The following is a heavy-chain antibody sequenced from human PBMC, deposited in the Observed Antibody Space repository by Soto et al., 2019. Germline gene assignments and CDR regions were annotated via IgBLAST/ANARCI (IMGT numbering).Heavy chain of an antibody. Sequence: GGSLRLSCAASGFTFSSYAMSWVRQAPGKGLEWVSAISGSGGSTYYADSVKGRFTISGDNSKNTPYLQMNSLRAEDTAVYYCAKDRDYGGIDDYWGQGTLVTVSS. CDR2: ISGSGGST. J-gene: IGHJ4*02. CDR3: AKDRDYGGIDDY. V-gene: IGHV3-23*01. CDR1: GFTFSSYA. D-gene: IGHD4-17*01.